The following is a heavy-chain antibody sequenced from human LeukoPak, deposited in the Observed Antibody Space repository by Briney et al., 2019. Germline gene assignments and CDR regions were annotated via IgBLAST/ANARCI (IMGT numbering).Heavy chain of an antibody. CDR2: IYYSGST. CDR1: GGSISSGDYY. V-gene: IGHV4-30-4*01. D-gene: IGHD5-24*01. J-gene: IGHJ4*02. CDR3: ARVATDNNRYGYIYYFDY. Sequence: SETLSLTCTVSGGSISSGDYYWSWIRQPPGKGLEWIGYIYYSGSTYYNPSLKSRVTISVDTSKNQFSLKLSSVTAADTAVYYCARVATDNNRYGYIYYFDYWGQGTLVTVSS.